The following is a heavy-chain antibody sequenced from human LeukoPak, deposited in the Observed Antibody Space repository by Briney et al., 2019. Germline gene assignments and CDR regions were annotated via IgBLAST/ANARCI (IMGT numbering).Heavy chain of an antibody. CDR1: GFTFSTYS. CDR2: INSNSETM. CDR3: ARPQTQYCSGGSCHDHQAGYDAFDI. V-gene: IGHV3-48*01. D-gene: IGHD2-15*01. J-gene: IGHJ3*02. Sequence: PGGSLRLSCTASGFTFSTYSMNWVRQAPGKGLEWVSYINSNSETMDYADSVKGRFTISRDNAKNSLYLQMNSLRAEDTAVYYCARPQTQYCSGGSCHDHQAGYDAFDIWGQGTMVTVSS.